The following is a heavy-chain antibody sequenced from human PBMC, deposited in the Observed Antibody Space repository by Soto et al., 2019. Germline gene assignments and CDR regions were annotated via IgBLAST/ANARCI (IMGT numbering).Heavy chain of an antibody. J-gene: IGHJ4*02. V-gene: IGHV3-21*01. CDR2: ISSSSSYI. CDR1: GLTFSSYS. D-gene: IGHD5-12*01. CDR3: ESSQWLRGSKGYFDY. Sequence: PGGSLRLSGAASGLTFSSYSMNWVRQAPGKGLEWVSSISSSSSYIYYADSVKGRFTISRDNAKNSMYMQMNRLRAEDKAVYYCESSQWLRGSKGYFDYWGQGTLVPVYS.